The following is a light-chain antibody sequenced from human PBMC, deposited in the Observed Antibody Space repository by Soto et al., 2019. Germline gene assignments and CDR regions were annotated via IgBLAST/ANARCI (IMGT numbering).Light chain of an antibody. CDR3: SSYTTSSTLEV. CDR2: EVN. J-gene: IGLJ1*01. V-gene: IGLV2-14*01. CDR1: SSDVGGYKF. Sequence: QSALTQPASVSGSPGQSITISCTGTSSDVGGYKFVSWYQQHPGKAPKLMIYEVNNRPSGVSNRFSGSKSGNTASLTISGLQAEDEADYYCSSYTTSSTLEVFGTGTKLT.